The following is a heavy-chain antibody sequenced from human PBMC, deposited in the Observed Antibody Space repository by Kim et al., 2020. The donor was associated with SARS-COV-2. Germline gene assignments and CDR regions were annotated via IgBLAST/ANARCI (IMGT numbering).Heavy chain of an antibody. CDR3: ARERAMITDY. J-gene: IGHJ4*02. V-gene: IGHV4-59*01. Sequence: SETLSLTCTVSGGSISSSFWNWIRQPPGKGLEWIGYISYSGSTNYNPSLKSRVTISVDTSKNQFSLKVSSVTAADTAVYYCARERAMITDYWGPGTLVTV. CDR2: ISYSGST. D-gene: IGHD3-16*01. CDR1: GGSISSSF.